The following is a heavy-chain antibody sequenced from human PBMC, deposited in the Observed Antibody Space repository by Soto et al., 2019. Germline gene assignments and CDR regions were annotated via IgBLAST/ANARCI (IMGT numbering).Heavy chain of an antibody. CDR1: GDSLSRADYC. D-gene: IGHD5-12*01. CDR3: AREESGLSEC. V-gene: IGHV4-30-4*08. CDR2: ICYSGST. Sequence: SETLSLTCTVSGDSLSRADYCWSWIRQAPEKGLEWIGYICYSGSTYHNPSLKSRTSMSVDPSKRQFSLTLTSVTAADTAVYYCAREESGLSECWGKGRLVTVSP. J-gene: IGHJ1*01.